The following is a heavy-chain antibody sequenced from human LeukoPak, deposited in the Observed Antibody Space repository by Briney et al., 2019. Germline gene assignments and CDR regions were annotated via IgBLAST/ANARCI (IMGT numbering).Heavy chain of an antibody. CDR2: MSASGGNT. D-gene: IGHD6-13*01. CDR3: AKVPVWQQLVDY. CDR1: GFTFSSFA. J-gene: IGHJ4*02. Sequence: GGSLKLSCAASGFTFSSFAMSWVRQAPGKGPEWVSGMSASGGNTYYADSLKGRFTISRDNSRNTLYLQMNSLRADDTAVYYCAKVPVWQQLVDYWGQGTLVTVSS. V-gene: IGHV3-23*01.